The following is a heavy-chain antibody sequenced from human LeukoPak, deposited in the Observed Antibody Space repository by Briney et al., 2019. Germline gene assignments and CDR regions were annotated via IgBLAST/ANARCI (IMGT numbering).Heavy chain of an antibody. CDR1: GGSFSGYY. J-gene: IGHJ4*02. D-gene: IGHD4-17*01. CDR2: INHSGST. Sequence: SETLSLTCAVYGGSFSGYYWSWIRQPPGKGLEWIGEINHSGSTNYNPSLKSRVTISVDTSKNQFSRKLSSVTAADTAVYYCAHFGHGDYLSYYFDYWGQGTLVTVSS. CDR3: AHFGHGDYLSYYFDY. V-gene: IGHV4-34*01.